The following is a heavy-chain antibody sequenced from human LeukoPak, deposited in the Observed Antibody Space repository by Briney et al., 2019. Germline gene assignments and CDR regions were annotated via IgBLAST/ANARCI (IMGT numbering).Heavy chain of an antibody. V-gene: IGHV4-4*02. CDR3: ASHVTVLGTRGFDF. Sequence: PSGTLSLTCAVSGDSITSHSWWSWVRQPPGKRLERIGEVHHGGASNYDPSLESRVTISVDKSKNRFSLNLRSVTAADTATYYCASHVTVLGTRGFDFWGRGTLVTVS. CDR2: VHHGGAS. J-gene: IGHJ4*02. CDR1: GDSITSHSW. D-gene: IGHD6-19*01.